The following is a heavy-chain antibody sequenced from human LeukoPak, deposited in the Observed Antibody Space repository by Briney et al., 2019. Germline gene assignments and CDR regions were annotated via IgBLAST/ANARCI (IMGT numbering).Heavy chain of an antibody. V-gene: IGHV7-4-1*02. CDR3: ARVPSYSSGWKDYYYGMDV. Sequence: GASVKVSCKASGYTFTSYAMNWVRQAPGQGLEWMGWINTNTGNPTYAQGFTGRFVFSLDTSVSTAYLQISSLKAEDTAVYYCARVPSYSSGWKDYYYGMDVWGQGTMVTVSS. CDR2: INTNTGNP. J-gene: IGHJ6*02. CDR1: GYTFTSYA. D-gene: IGHD6-19*01.